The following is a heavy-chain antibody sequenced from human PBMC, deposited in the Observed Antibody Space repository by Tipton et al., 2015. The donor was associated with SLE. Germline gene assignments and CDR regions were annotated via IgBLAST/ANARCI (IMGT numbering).Heavy chain of an antibody. V-gene: IGHV4-39*07. D-gene: IGHD1-14*01. CDR1: GVSVASTDFS. J-gene: IGHJ4*02. CDR3: ARANRLPYSVYFDS. CDR2: IYYSGST. Sequence: TLSLTCSVSGVSVASTDFSWVWIRQPPGEGLESIGSIYYSGSTSYNPSLRSRVTISVDTSTNQISLRLNSVTAADTAVYWCARANRLPYSVYFDSWGQGTLVTVSS.